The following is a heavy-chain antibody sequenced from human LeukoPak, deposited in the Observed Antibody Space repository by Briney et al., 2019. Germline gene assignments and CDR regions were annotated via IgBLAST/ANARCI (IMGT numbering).Heavy chain of an antibody. CDR1: GYTVTGYY. Sequence: GASVKVSCKPSGYTVTGYYLHWVRQAPGQGLEWMGWINPNSGGTKYAQKFQARVAMTRDTSISTAYMELSRLRSDDTAVYYCVRKYDILTGYDNWFDPWGQGTLVTVS. CDR2: INPNSGGT. CDR3: VRKYDILTGYDNWFDP. V-gene: IGHV1-2*02. D-gene: IGHD3-9*01. J-gene: IGHJ5*02.